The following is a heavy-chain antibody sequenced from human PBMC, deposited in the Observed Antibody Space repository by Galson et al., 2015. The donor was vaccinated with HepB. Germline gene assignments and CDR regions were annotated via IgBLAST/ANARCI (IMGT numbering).Heavy chain of an antibody. D-gene: IGHD3-3*01. J-gene: IGHJ3*02. CDR3: ATASSTGGDFWSGYYYAFDI. V-gene: IGHV1-24*01. CDR1: GYTLTELS. Sequence: SVKVSCKVSGYTLTELSMHWVRQAPGKGLEWMGGFDPEDGETIYAQKFQGRVTMTEDTSTDTAYMELSSLRSEDTAVYYCATASSTGGDFWSGYYYAFDIWGQGTMVTVSS. CDR2: FDPEDGET.